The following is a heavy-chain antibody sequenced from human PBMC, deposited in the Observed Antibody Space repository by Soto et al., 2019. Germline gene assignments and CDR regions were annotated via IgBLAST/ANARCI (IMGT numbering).Heavy chain of an antibody. V-gene: IGHV4-34*01. CDR3: ARGGYGYYDSSGYYRHYFGY. Sequence: PSETLSLTCAVYGGSFSGYYWSWIRQPPGKGLEWIGEINHSGSTNYNPSLKSRVTISVDTSKNQFSLKLSSVTAADTAVYYCARGGYGYYDSSGYYRHYFGYWGQGTLVTVSS. CDR2: INHSGST. J-gene: IGHJ4*02. CDR1: GGSFSGYY. D-gene: IGHD3-22*01.